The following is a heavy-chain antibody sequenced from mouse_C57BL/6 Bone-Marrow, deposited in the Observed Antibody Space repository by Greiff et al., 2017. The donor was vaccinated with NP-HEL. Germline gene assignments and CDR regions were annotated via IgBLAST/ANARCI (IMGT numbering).Heavy chain of an antibody. J-gene: IGHJ2*01. D-gene: IGHD2-3*01. Sequence: QVQLKQPGAELVRPGSSVKLSCKASGYTFISYWMDWVKQRPGQGLEWIGNIYPSDSETHYNQKFKDKATLTVDKSSSTAYMQLSSLTSEDSAVYYCRWLLRDYWGQGTTLTVSS. V-gene: IGHV1-61*01. CDR1: GYTFISYW. CDR3: RWLLRDY. CDR2: IYPSDSET.